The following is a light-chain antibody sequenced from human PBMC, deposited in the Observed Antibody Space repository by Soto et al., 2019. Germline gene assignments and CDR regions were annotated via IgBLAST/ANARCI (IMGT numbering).Light chain of an antibody. CDR1: QSVSSN. J-gene: IGKJ2*01. CDR2: GAS. CDR3: QQYVNWPPKYT. V-gene: IGKV3-15*01. Sequence: EIVMTQSPATLSVSPGERATLSCRASQSVSSNLAWYQQIPGQAPRPLIYGASTRATGVPARFSGSGSGTEFTLTISSLQSEDFAVYYCQQYVNWPPKYTFGQGTKLEIK.